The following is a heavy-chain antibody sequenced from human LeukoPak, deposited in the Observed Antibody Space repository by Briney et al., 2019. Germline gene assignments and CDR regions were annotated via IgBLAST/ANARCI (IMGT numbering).Heavy chain of an antibody. Sequence: GGSLRLSCAASGFTFSSYAMNWVRQAPGKGLEWVSAITNSGGSTYYADSVKGRFTISRDNSKNTLHLQMNSLRAEDTAVYYCAKDHITMIVVPFDYWGQGTLVTVSS. CDR3: AKDHITMIVVPFDY. V-gene: IGHV3-23*01. D-gene: IGHD3-22*01. J-gene: IGHJ4*02. CDR1: GFTFSSYA. CDR2: ITNSGGST.